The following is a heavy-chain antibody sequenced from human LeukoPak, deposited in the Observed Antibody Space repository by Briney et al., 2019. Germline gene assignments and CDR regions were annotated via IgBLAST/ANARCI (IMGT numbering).Heavy chain of an antibody. Sequence: GGSLRLSCAASGFSFSSYAMGWVRQAPGKGLEWVSGISGSGGSTYYADPVKGRFTISRDNSKNTLYLQMNSLRAEDTAVYYCAKGPGRYYGLGSYPLFDYWGQGTLVTVSS. CDR3: AKGPGRYYGLGSYPLFDY. CDR1: GFSFSSYA. CDR2: ISGSGGST. D-gene: IGHD3-10*01. V-gene: IGHV3-23*01. J-gene: IGHJ4*02.